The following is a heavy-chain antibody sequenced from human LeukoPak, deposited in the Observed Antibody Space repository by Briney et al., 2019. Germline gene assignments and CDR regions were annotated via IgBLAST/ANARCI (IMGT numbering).Heavy chain of an antibody. D-gene: IGHD3-16*02. CDR1: GYTFTGYY. Sequence: ASVKVSCKASGYTFTGYYMHWMRQAPGQGLEWMGWINPNSGGTNYAQKFQGRVTMTTDTSISTAYMELSRLRSDDTAVYYCARGRLRLGELSFWGQGTLVTVSS. CDR3: ARGRLRLGELSF. V-gene: IGHV1-2*02. J-gene: IGHJ4*02. CDR2: INPNSGGT.